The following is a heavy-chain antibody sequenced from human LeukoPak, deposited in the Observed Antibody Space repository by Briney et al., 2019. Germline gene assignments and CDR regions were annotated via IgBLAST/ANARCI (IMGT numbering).Heavy chain of an antibody. CDR3: ARAGLRYFDWKHYFDY. CDR2: INHSGST. D-gene: IGHD3-9*01. Sequence: PSETLSLTCAVYGGSFSGYYLSWIRQPPGKGLEWIGEINHSGSTNYNPSLKSRVTISVDTSKNQFSLKLSSVTAADTAVYYCARAGLRYFDWKHYFDYWGQGTLVTVSS. J-gene: IGHJ4*02. CDR1: GGSFSGYY. V-gene: IGHV4-34*01.